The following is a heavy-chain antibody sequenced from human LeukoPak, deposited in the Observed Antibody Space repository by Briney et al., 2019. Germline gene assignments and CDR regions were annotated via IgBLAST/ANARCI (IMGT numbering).Heavy chain of an antibody. D-gene: IGHD3-10*01. CDR1: GGPLTSYY. J-gene: IGHJ4*02. Sequence: SETLSLTCAVSGGPLTSYYWTWIRQPPGKGLEWIGFIYYRGSTNYNPSLESRVTISIDTSKNRFSLKLSSVTAADTAVYYCARVSGDGPGIDYWGQGTLVTVSS. V-gene: IGHV4-59*01. CDR2: IYYRGST. CDR3: ARVSGDGPGIDY.